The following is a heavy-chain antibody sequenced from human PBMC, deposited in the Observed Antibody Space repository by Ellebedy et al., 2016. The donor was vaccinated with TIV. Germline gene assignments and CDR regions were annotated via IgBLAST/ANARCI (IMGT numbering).Heavy chain of an antibody. CDR1: GGAISSYY. Sequence: MPSETLSLTCTVSGGAISSYYWSWIRQPPGKGLEWIGYIDYSGSTNYSGSTNYNPSLKSRVTISVDTSKNHISLKLSSVTAADTAVYYCARGGTWKGYFDYWGQGTLVTVSS. CDR3: ARGGTWKGYFDY. CDR2: IDYSGSTNYSGST. V-gene: IGHV4-59*01. D-gene: IGHD3-16*01. J-gene: IGHJ4*02.